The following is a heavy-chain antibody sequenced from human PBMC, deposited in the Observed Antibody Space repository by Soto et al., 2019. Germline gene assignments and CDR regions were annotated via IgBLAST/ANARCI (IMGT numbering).Heavy chain of an antibody. J-gene: IGHJ3*01. CDR3: VREGRGSFDF. D-gene: IGHD5-12*01. Sequence: ESLRLSCAASGFIFTNYAMNWVRQAPGKGLEWVSVIGGRGNSAYYADSVQGRFTISRDNSKNTLSLQMSSLTADDTAIYYCVREGRGSFDFWGRGTMVTVSS. V-gene: IGHV3-23*01. CDR1: GFIFTNYA. CDR2: IGGRGNSA.